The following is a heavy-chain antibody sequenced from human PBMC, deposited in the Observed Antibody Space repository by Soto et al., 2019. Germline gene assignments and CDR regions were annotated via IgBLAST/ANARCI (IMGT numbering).Heavy chain of an antibody. V-gene: IGHV3-30*18. D-gene: IGHD3-9*01. CDR1: GFTFSSYG. CDR3: AKNVPYYDILTGYSGKYFDL. J-gene: IGHJ2*01. CDR2: ISYDGSNK. Sequence: QVQLVESGGGVVQPGRSLRLSCAASGFTFSSYGMHWVRQAPGKGLEWVAVISYDGSNKYYADSVKGRFTISRDNSKNTLYLQMNSLRAEDSAVYYCAKNVPYYDILTGYSGKYFDLWGRGTLFTVSS.